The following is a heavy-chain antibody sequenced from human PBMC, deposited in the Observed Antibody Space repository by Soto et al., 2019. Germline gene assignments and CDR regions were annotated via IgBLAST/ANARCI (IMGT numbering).Heavy chain of an antibody. CDR1: GGSISSGNYY. Sequence: QVQLQESGPGLVKPPQTLSLTCTVSGGSISSGNYYWSWIRQPPGKGLEWIGYISYSGSTYYNPSLKSRVTISVDTSKNQFSLKLSSVTAADTAVYFCARDHPIYDSRGYYRLYWYFDLWGRGTLVTVSS. CDR3: ARDHPIYDSRGYYRLYWYFDL. J-gene: IGHJ2*01. V-gene: IGHV4-30-4*01. CDR2: ISYSGST. D-gene: IGHD3-22*01.